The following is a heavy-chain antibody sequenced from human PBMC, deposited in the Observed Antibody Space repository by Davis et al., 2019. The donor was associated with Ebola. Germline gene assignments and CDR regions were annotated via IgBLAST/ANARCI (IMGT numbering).Heavy chain of an antibody. CDR3: AKDFAYGLDY. J-gene: IGHJ4*02. D-gene: IGHD2-21*01. Sequence: GESLKISCEASGYTFDDYNMHWVRQAPGKGLEWVSLVSWDGHTTYYADSVKGRFIISRDNSKNSLYLQMNSPRTEDTALYYCAKDFAYGLDYWGQGTLVTVSS. V-gene: IGHV3-43*01. CDR1: GYTFDDYN. CDR2: VSWDGHTT.